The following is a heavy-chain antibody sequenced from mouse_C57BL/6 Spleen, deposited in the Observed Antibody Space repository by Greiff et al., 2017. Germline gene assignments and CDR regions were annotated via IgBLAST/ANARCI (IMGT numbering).Heavy chain of an antibody. CDR1: GFTFTDYY. Sequence: EVQLVESGGGLVQPGGSLSLSCAASGFTFTDYYMSWVRQPPGKALEWLGFIRNKANGYTTEYSASVKGRFTISRDNSQSILYLQMNALRAEDSATDYCASPYCYSWFAYWGQGTLVTVSA. J-gene: IGHJ3*01. CDR2: IRNKANGYTT. V-gene: IGHV7-3*01. CDR3: ASPYCYSWFAY. D-gene: IGHD2-12*01.